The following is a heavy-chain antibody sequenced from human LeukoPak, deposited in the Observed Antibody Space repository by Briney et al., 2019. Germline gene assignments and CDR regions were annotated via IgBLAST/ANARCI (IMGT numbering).Heavy chain of an antibody. Sequence: GGSLRLSCAGSGFIFNSDWMTWVRQAPGMGLEWVGNVRQDGDEKFYADSVRGRFTISRDNAKISLYLHLNSLRAEDTAIYCARVRTEWYIDLWGRGTLVTVSP. V-gene: IGHV3-7*01. J-gene: IGHJ2*01. CDR1: GFIFNSDW. D-gene: IGHD2-8*02. CDR2: VRQDGDEK. CDR3: ARVRTEWYIDL.